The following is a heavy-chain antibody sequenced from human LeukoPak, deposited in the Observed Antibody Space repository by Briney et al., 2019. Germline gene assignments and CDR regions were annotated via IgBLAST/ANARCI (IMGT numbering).Heavy chain of an antibody. Sequence: TGGSLRLSCAASGFTLSDYYMSWIRQAPGKGLEWVSYISSSGSTIYYADSVKGRFTISRDNAKNSLYLQMNSLRAEDTAVYYCARADSQWLVHNYYYYMDVWGKGTTVTVSS. CDR2: ISSSGSTI. V-gene: IGHV3-11*04. D-gene: IGHD6-19*01. CDR1: GFTLSDYY. CDR3: ARADSQWLVHNYYYYMDV. J-gene: IGHJ6*03.